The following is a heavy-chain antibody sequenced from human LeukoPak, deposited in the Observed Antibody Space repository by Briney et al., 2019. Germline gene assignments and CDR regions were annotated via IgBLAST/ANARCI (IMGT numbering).Heavy chain of an antibody. D-gene: IGHD3-10*01. CDR2: IKHDGSEKQDGSEK. CDR1: GFTFSQYW. J-gene: IGHJ6*03. Sequence: GGSLRLSCAAPGFTFSQYWMSWVRQAPGKGLEWVANIKHDGSEKQDGSEKNYVDSVKGRFTISRDNAKNSLYLQMNSLRAEDTAVYYCARSGRGVDSFYFYMDVWGKGTTVTVSS. CDR3: ARSGRGVDSFYFYMDV. V-gene: IGHV3-7*01.